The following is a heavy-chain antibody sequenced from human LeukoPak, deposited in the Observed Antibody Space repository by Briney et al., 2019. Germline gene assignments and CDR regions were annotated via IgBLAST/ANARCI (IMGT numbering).Heavy chain of an antibody. CDR2: INPNSGGT. J-gene: IGHJ4*02. D-gene: IGHD4-17*01. CDR1: GYTFTGYY. CDR3: ARVNDYGDYGGY. V-gene: IGHV1-2*02. Sequence: ASVKVSCKASGYTFTGYYMHWVRQAPGQGLEWMGWINPNSGGTNYAQKFQGRVTMTRDTSISTAYMELSRLRSDDTAVYYRARVNDYGDYGGYWGQGTLVTVSS.